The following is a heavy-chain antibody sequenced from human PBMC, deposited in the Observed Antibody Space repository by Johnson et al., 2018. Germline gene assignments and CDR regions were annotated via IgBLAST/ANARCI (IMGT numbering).Heavy chain of an antibody. CDR3: ARDRPSSLPNDALDL. CDR2: IWYDGSQT. D-gene: IGHD6-19*01. J-gene: IGHJ3*01. CDR1: GVTVTSYT. V-gene: IGHV3-33*01. Sequence: QVQLVQSWGGVVQPGTSLTLSCATSGVTVTSYTWHWVRQAPGKGLEWVAVIWYDGSQTVYGDSVKGRSTISRDNSNVFLQMNSLGAEDTAVYFCARDRPSSLPNDALDLWGLGTMVTVSS.